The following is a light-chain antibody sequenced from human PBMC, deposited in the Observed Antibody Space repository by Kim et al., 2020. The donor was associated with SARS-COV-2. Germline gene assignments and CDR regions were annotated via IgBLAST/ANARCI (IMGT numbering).Light chain of an antibody. V-gene: IGKV3-20*01. CDR3: QQYGSPTIT. Sequence: SPGERATPSCRASQSVSSSYLAWYQQKPGQAPRLLIYDASSRATGSPDRCSGSGSGTDFTLTISRLGPEDFAVYYCQQYGSPTITFGQGTRLEIK. CDR1: QSVSSSY. CDR2: DAS. J-gene: IGKJ5*01.